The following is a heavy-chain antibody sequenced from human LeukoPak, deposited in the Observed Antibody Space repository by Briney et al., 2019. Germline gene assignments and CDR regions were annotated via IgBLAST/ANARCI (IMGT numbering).Heavy chain of an antibody. Sequence: GSLRLSCAASGFTFSSYEMNWVRQPPGKGLEWIGEINHSGSTNYNPSLKSRVTISVDTSKNQFSLKLSSVTAADTAVYYCASFYGSGGDNWFDPWGQGTLVTVSS. J-gene: IGHJ5*02. CDR1: GFTFSSYE. CDR3: ASFYGSGGDNWFDP. D-gene: IGHD3-10*01. CDR2: INHSGST. V-gene: IGHV4-34*01.